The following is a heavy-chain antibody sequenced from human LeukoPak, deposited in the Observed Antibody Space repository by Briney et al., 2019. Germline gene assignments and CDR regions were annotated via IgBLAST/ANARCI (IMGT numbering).Heavy chain of an antibody. D-gene: IGHD5-18*01. Sequence: ETGGSLRLSCAASGFTVSSYAMSWVRQAPGKGLEWVSAISGSGGSTYYADSVKGRFTISRDNSKNTLYLQMNSLRAEDTAVYYCANHAADTAMVYYLDYWGQGTLVTVSS. CDR1: GFTVSSYA. J-gene: IGHJ4*02. CDR3: ANHAADTAMVYYLDY. V-gene: IGHV3-23*01. CDR2: ISGSGGST.